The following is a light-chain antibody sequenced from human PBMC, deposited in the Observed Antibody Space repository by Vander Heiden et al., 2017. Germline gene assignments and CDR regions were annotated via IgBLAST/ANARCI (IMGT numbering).Light chain of an antibody. V-gene: IGKV3-15*01. J-gene: IGKJ4*01. Sequence: EIVMTQSPATLSVSPGERATLSCRASQSVSSNLAWYQQKPGQSFRLLIYGASTRATGIPGRFSGSGSGTEFTLTISRLQSEEFAVNYCQQYMIGYPQGLTFGGGTRVEMK. CDR1: QSVSSN. CDR3: QQYMIGYPQGLT. CDR2: GAS.